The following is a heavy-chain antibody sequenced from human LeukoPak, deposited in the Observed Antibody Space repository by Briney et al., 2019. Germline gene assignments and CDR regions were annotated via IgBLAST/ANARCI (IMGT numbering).Heavy chain of an antibody. Sequence: GESLKISCQGSGYSFTSYWIGWVRQMPGKGLGWMGIIYPGDSDTRYSPSFQGQVTISADKSISTAYLQWSSLKASDTAMYYCTRHGAAGRYYYGMDVWGQGTTVTVSS. D-gene: IGHD6-13*01. CDR2: IYPGDSDT. CDR1: GYSFTSYW. CDR3: TRHGAAGRYYYGMDV. J-gene: IGHJ6*02. V-gene: IGHV5-51*01.